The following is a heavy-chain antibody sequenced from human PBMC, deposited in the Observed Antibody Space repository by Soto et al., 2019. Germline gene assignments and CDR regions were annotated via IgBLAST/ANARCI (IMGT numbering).Heavy chain of an antibody. CDR3: AKVGYSYGFSRWEFDP. J-gene: IGHJ5*02. V-gene: IGHV3-23*01. CDR2: ISGSGGST. Sequence: AESLRLSCAASGFTFSSYSMWWLRQAPGEELQWCSAISGSGGSTYYEASVESRVTISLDNSKNTLSLQMSSVTAADTAVYYCAKVGYSYGFSRWEFDPWGQGTLVTVSS. D-gene: IGHD5-18*01. CDR1: GFTFSSYS.